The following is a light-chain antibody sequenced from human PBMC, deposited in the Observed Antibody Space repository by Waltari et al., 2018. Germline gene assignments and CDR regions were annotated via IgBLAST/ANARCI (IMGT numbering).Light chain of an antibody. CDR2: ATS. CDR3: QQSYRTPPLT. V-gene: IGKV1-39*01. Sequence: DIQMTQSPSSLSASVGDRVNITCRSSQSISGYLNWYRHKPGKAPKVLIYATSSLQSGVPSKFSGSGSGTDFTLTISSLQPEDFATYYCQQSYRTPPLTFGGGTKVEIK. J-gene: IGKJ4*01. CDR1: QSISGY.